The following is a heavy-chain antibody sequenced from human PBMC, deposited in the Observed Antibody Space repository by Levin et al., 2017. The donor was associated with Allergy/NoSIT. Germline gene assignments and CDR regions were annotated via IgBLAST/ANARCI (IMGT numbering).Heavy chain of an antibody. D-gene: IGHD6-19*01. CDR2: ISWNSGSI. J-gene: IGHJ4*02. CDR1: GFTFDDYA. Sequence: SLKISCAASGFTFDDYAMHWVRQAPGKGLEWVSGISWNSGSIGYADSVKGRFTISRDNAKNSLYLQMNSLRAEDTALYYCAKDIYSGWPAYYFDYWGQGTLVTVSS. CDR3: AKDIYSGWPAYYFDY. V-gene: IGHV3-9*01.